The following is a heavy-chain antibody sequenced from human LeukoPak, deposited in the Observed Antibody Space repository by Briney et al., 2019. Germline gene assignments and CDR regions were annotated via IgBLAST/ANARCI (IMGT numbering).Heavy chain of an antibody. CDR1: GYTFTSYA. J-gene: IGHJ4*02. Sequence: ASVKVSCKASGYTFTSYAMNWVRQAPGQGLEWMGWINTNTGNPTYAQGFTGRFVFSLDTSVSTAYLQISSLKAEDTAVYYCARARATYYYDSSGYPDYWGQGTLVTVSS. V-gene: IGHV7-4-1*02. CDR3: ARARATYYYDSSGYPDY. CDR2: INTNTGNP. D-gene: IGHD3-22*01.